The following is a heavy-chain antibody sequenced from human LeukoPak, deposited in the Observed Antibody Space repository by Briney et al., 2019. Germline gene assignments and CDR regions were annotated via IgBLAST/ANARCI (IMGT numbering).Heavy chain of an antibody. D-gene: IGHD2-2*01. V-gene: IGHV3-23*01. CDR2: ISGSGGTT. CDR3: AKRQRTYCSSTSCCGHYYYMDV. Sequence: GGSLRLSCAASGFTFTNAWMTWVRQAPGTGLEWVSGISGSGGTTNYADSVKGRFTISRDNSKNTLYLQMNSLRAEDTAVYYCAKRQRTYCSSTSCCGHYYYMDVWGKGTTVTVSS. CDR1: GFTFTNAW. J-gene: IGHJ6*03.